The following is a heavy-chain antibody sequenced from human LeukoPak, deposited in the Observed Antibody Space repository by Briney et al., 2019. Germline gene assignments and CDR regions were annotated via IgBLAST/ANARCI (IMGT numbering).Heavy chain of an antibody. D-gene: IGHD7-27*01. CDR2: IWSDGSNK. V-gene: IGHV3-33*01. CDR1: GFTFRTCG. Sequence: QPGGSLRLSCAASGFTFRTCGMHWVRQAPGKGLEWVAGIWSDGSNKNYIESVEGRFTISRDNSKNTLYLQMNSLRVDDTAVYYCARDLPDVHTLGDYWGQGTLVTVSS. CDR3: ARDLPDVHTLGDY. J-gene: IGHJ4*02.